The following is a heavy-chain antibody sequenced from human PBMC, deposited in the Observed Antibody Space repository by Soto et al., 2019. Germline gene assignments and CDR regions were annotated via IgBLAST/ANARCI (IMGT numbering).Heavy chain of an antibody. CDR3: ARDGSPTYYYGSGSYYRLYYYYGMDV. D-gene: IGHD3-10*01. V-gene: IGHV3-21*01. CDR1: GFTFSSYS. J-gene: IGHJ6*02. CDR2: ISSSSSYI. Sequence: GGSLRLSCAASGFTFSSYSMNWVRQAPGKGLEWVSSISSSSSYIYYADSVKGRFTISRDNAKNSLYLQMNSLRAEDTVVYYCARDGSPTYYYGSGSYYRLYYYYGMDVWGQGTTVTVSS.